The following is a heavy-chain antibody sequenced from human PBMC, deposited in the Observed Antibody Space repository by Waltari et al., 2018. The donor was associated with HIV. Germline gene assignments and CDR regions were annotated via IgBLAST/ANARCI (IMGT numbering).Heavy chain of an antibody. V-gene: IGHV1-2*06. D-gene: IGHD4-17*01. Sequence: QVQLVQSGAEVKKPGASVKVSCKASGYTFTGYYMHWVRQAPGQGLEWMGQINPNSGGTNYAQKFKGRVTKTRDTSISTAYMELNRLRSDDTSVYYCARDDYGDYGYYFDYWGQGTLVTVSS. CDR1: GYTFTGYY. J-gene: IGHJ4*02. CDR2: INPNSGGT. CDR3: ARDDYGDYGYYFDY.